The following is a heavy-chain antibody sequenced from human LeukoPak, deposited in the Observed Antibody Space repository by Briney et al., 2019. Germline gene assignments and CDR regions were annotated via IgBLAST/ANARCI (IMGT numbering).Heavy chain of an antibody. Sequence: HPGGSLRLSCAVSGFNLNSYAMHWVRQAPGKGLEWVAVIRHDETNSFYAGSVQGRFTISRDTSEKLLYLQMNSLRVEDTAVYYCAKEYTTSSPLGELDSWGQGTLVTVSS. D-gene: IGHD6-6*01. CDR3: AKEYTTSSPLGELDS. V-gene: IGHV3-30*02. CDR2: IRHDETNS. J-gene: IGHJ4*02. CDR1: GFNLNSYA.